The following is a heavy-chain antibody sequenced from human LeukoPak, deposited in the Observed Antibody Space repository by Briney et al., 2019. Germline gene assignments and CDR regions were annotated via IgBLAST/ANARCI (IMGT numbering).Heavy chain of an antibody. J-gene: IGHJ6*03. CDR1: GFTFSSHA. CDR3: ARDTKILSDSYGTYYCYYYMDV. D-gene: IGHD5-18*01. V-gene: IGHV3-30*04. Sequence: GRSLRLSCAASGFTFSSHALHWVRQAPGKGLEWVAVISYDGSTKYYADSVKGRFTISRDNSKNSLYLQMNSLRAEDTAVYYCARDTKILSDSYGTYYCYYYMDVWGKGTTVTVSS. CDR2: ISYDGSTK.